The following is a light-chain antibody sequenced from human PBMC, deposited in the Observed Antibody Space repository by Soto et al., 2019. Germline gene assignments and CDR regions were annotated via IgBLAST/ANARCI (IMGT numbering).Light chain of an antibody. Sequence: DIQMTQSPSSVSASVGDRVTITCRASQGISNWLAWYQQKPGKAPKLLIYTASNLQSGVPSRFSSSGSGTDFTLTISSLQPEDLATYYCQQAHSLPRTFGQGTKVEIK. CDR2: TAS. J-gene: IGKJ1*01. CDR1: QGISNW. V-gene: IGKV1-12*01. CDR3: QQAHSLPRT.